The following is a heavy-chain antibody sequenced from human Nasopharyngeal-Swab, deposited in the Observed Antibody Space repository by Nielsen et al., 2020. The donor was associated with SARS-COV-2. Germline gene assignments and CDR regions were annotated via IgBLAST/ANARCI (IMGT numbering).Heavy chain of an antibody. Sequence: GESLKISCAASGFTFSDYYMSWIRQAPGKGLEWVSYISSSGSTIYYADSVKGRFTISRANAKDYLYLQMNSLRAEDTAVYYCARAMTTVLSASGMDVWGQGTTVTVSS. D-gene: IGHD4-11*01. CDR2: ISSSGSTI. CDR1: GFTFSDYY. J-gene: IGHJ6*02. V-gene: IGHV3-11*01. CDR3: ARAMTTVLSASGMDV.